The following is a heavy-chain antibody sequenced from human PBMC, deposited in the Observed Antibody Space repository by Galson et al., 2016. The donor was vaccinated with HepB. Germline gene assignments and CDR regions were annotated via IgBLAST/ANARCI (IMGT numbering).Heavy chain of an antibody. J-gene: IGHJ6*04. V-gene: IGHV3-7*01. Sequence: SLRLSCAASGFTFGSYWMTWVRQAPGKGLEWVANIRQDGSEKYYVDSVKGRFTISRASARNSLYLQMNSLRAEDTAVYYCARDTSYGLGTYFPTYYYSYGLDVWGKGTTVTVSS. D-gene: IGHD3-10*01. CDR2: IRQDGSEK. CDR3: ARDTSYGLGTYFPTYYYSYGLDV. CDR1: GFTFGSYW.